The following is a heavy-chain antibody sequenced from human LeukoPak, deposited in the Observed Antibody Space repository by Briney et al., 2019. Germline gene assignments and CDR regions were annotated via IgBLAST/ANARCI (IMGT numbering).Heavy chain of an antibody. D-gene: IGHD2-15*01. CDR2: IYSGGRT. J-gene: IGHJ6*02. Sequence: GGSLRLSCAASGFTVSSNYMSWVRQAPGKGLEWVSVIYSGGRTYYADSVKGRFTISRDNSKNTLYLQMNSLRAEDTAVYYCARDPYCSGGSCYPAPYYGMDVWGQGTTVAVSS. CDR1: GFTVSSNY. V-gene: IGHV3-66*01. CDR3: ARDPYCSGGSCYPAPYYGMDV.